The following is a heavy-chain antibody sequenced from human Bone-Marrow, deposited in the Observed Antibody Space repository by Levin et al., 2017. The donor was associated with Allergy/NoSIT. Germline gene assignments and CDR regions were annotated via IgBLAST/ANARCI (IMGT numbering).Heavy chain of an antibody. CDR2: ISLDGNTQ. D-gene: IGHD2-15*01. CDR1: GFTFSNYA. V-gene: IGHV3-30*18. Sequence: GESLKISCAASGFTFSNYAMHWVRQAPGRGLEWVAFISLDGNTQYYADSVKGRFTFSRDNSNNTLHLQMNSLRVEDTAIYYCAKDTYTCSGGSCYFFDYWGQGALVTVSS. CDR3: AKDTYTCSGGSCYFFDY. J-gene: IGHJ4*02.